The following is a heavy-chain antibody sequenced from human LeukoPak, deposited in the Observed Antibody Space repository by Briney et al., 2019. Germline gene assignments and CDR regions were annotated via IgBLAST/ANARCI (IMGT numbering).Heavy chain of an antibody. V-gene: IGHV3-21*04. CDR1: GFTFSSYS. Sequence: KPGGSLRLSCAASGFTFSSYSMNWVRQAPGKGLEWVSSISSSSSYIYYADSVKGRFTISRDNAKNSLYLQMNSLRAEDTAVYYCARDRYVGATTAGDSDSWGQGTLVTVSS. D-gene: IGHD1-26*01. J-gene: IGHJ4*02. CDR3: ARDRYVGATTAGDSDS. CDR2: ISSSSSYI.